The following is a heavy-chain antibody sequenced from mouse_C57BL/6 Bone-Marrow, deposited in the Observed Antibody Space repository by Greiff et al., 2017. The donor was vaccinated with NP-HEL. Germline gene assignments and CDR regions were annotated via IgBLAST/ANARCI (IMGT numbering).Heavy chain of an antibody. V-gene: IGHV1-64*01. D-gene: IGHD5-1-1*01. J-gene: IGHJ1*03. CDR2: IHPNSGST. CDR1: GYTFTSYW. Sequence: QVQLQQPGAELVKPGASVTLSCKASGYTFTSYWMHWVKQRPGQGLEWIGMIHPNSGSTNYNEKFKSKATLTVDKSSSTDYMQLSSLTSEDSAVNYCARRTIPYWYFDVWGTGTTVTVSS. CDR3: ARRTIPYWYFDV.